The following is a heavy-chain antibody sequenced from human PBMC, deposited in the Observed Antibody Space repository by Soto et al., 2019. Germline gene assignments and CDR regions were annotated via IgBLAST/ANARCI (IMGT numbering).Heavy chain of an antibody. Sequence: XGSLRLSCEASGYPFSGSVMHWVRQAPGKGLEWVGRIRSKANSYATAYGPSVRDRFTISREDSKNTAYLQMNSLKTEDTAVYYCTRNLGAKWGMDVWGQGPTVTVSS. D-gene: IGHD1-26*01. V-gene: IGHV3-73*01. CDR3: TRNLGAKWGMDV. J-gene: IGHJ6*02. CDR2: IRSKANSYAT. CDR1: GYPFSGSV.